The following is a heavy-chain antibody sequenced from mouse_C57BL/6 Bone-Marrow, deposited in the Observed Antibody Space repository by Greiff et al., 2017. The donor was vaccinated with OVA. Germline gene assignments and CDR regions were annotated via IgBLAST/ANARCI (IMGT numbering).Heavy chain of an antibody. CDR1: GIDFSRYW. V-gene: IGHV4-1*01. CDR3: ARTGRSVAPFAY. CDR2: INPDSSTI. J-gene: IGHJ3*01. D-gene: IGHD1-1*01. Sequence: EVKLMESGGGLVQPGGSLKLSCAASGIDFSRYWMSWVRRAPGKGLEWIGEINPDSSTINYAPSLKDKFIISRDNAKNTQYLQMSKVRSEDTALYYCARTGRSVAPFAYWGQGTLVTVSA.